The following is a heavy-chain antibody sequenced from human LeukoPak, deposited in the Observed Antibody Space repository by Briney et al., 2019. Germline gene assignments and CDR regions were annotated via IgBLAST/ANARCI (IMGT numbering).Heavy chain of an antibody. J-gene: IGHJ4*02. CDR2: ISGSGGST. V-gene: IGHV3-23*01. Sequence: GGSLRLSCAASGFTFSSNAMSWVRQAPGKGLEWVSAISGSGGSTYYADSVKGRFTISRDNSKNTLYLQMNSQRAEDTAVYYCAKTGSGSYYPYWGQGTLVTVSS. D-gene: IGHD3-10*01. CDR3: AKTGSGSYYPY. CDR1: GFTFSSNA.